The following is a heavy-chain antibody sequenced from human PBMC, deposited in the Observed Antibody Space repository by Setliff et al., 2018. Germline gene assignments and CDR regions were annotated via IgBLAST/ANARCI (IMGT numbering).Heavy chain of an antibody. CDR3: TRHEDRNKCTSSSCYRENDAFDV. J-gene: IGHJ3*01. D-gene: IGHD2-2*01. CDR1: GYIFTNYW. Sequence: PGESLKISCKASGYIFTNYWVAWVRQMPGKGLEWMGILYPGDSETKYNPSFQGQVTISADKSISTAYLQWSSLKASDTAMYYCTRHEDRNKCTSSSCYRENDAFDVWGQGAMVTVSS. CDR2: LYPGDSET. V-gene: IGHV5-51*01.